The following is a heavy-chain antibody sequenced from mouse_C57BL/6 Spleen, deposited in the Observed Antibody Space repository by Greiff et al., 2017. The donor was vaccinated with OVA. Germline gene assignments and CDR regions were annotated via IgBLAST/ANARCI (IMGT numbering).Heavy chain of an antibody. Sequence: QVQLQQSGPGLVQPSQRLSITCTVSGFSLTSYGVHWVRQSPGKGLEWLGVIWRGGSTDYNAAFMSRLSITKDNSKSQVFCKMNSLQADDTAIYYCAKNELGRGYFDVWGTGTTVTVSS. CDR2: IWRGGST. CDR1: GFSLTSYG. D-gene: IGHD4-1*01. J-gene: IGHJ1*03. V-gene: IGHV2-5*01. CDR3: AKNELGRGYFDV.